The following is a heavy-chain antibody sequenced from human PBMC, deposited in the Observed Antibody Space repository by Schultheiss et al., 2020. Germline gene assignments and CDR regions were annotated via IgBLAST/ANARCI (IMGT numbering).Heavy chain of an antibody. Sequence: SCAASGFTFDDYGMSWVRQAPGKGLEWVSTIGRSGGSTYYADSVKGRLTISRDNSKNTLYLQMNSLRAEDTAVYYCAKGPPFYVSYYFQEWGQGTLVTVSS. V-gene: IGHV3-23*01. CDR3: AKGPPFYVSYYFQE. D-gene: IGHD5/OR15-5a*01. CDR1: GFTFDDYG. CDR2: IGRSGGST. J-gene: IGHJ1*01.